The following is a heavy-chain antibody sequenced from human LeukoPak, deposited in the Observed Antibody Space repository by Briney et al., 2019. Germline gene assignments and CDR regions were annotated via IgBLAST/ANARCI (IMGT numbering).Heavy chain of an antibody. CDR1: GGSFSGYY. Sequence: SETLSLTCAVYGGSFSGYYWSWIRQPPGKGLEWIGEINHSGSTNYNPSLKSRVTISVDTSKNQFSLKLSSVTAADTAVYYCARDSYYYDSSGYYRYDYWGQGTLVTVSS. J-gene: IGHJ4*02. CDR2: INHSGST. V-gene: IGHV4-34*01. D-gene: IGHD3-22*01. CDR3: ARDSYYYDSSGYYRYDY.